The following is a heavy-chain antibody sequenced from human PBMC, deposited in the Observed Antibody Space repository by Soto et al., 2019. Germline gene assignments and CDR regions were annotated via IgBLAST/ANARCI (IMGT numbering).Heavy chain of an antibody. CDR1: GFIFSNYN. D-gene: IGHD6-19*01. J-gene: IGHJ4*02. V-gene: IGHV3-21*01. CDR2: ISSSSSYI. Sequence: GGSLRLSCAASGFIFSNYNMNWVRRAPGKGLEWVSSISSSSSYIYYTDSVKGRFTISRDNAKNSLYLQVNSLRAEDTAVYYCARDADLSSSGGFDYWGQGTLVTVSS. CDR3: ARDADLSSSGGFDY.